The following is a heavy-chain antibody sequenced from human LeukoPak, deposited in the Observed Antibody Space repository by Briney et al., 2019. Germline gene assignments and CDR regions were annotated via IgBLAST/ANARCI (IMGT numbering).Heavy chain of an antibody. CDR3: AKAIGAGSYGYYYYYMDV. CDR1: GFTFSSYA. J-gene: IGHJ6*03. V-gene: IGHV3-23*01. CDR2: ISGSGGST. Sequence: GGSLRLSCAAPGFTFSSYAMSWVRHAPGEGVEWVSAISGSGGSTYYADSVKGLFTISRDNSKNTLYLQMNSLRAEDTDVYYCAKAIGAGSYGYYYYYMDVWGKGTTVTVSS. D-gene: IGHD3-10*01.